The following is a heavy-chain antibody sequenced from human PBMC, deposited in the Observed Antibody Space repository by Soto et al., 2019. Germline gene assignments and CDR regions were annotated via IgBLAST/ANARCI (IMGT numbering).Heavy chain of an antibody. CDR1: GGSLGSYY. Sequence: PSETLSLTCTVSGGSLGSYYWSWIRQPPGKGLEWIGYVFYTGRANYNASLKSRVSISLDTSNYQFSLKPSSVTAADTAVYYCARSREFDYWSQGTLVTVSS. CDR2: VFYTGRA. V-gene: IGHV4-59*01. J-gene: IGHJ4*02. CDR3: ARSREFDY.